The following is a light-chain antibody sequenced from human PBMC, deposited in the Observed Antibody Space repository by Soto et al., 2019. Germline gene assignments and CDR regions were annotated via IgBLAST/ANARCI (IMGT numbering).Light chain of an antibody. CDR3: KQYGRWPQLT. J-gene: IGKJ4*01. Sequence: EIVMTQSPASLSVSPGERVTLSCRASQSVRSELAWYQQKSGQPPRLLIYGASTRATGIPARFSGSGSGTEFTLTINDLQSEDFAVYYCKQYGRWPQLTFGGGTKVDIX. CDR1: QSVRSE. CDR2: GAS. V-gene: IGKV3-15*01.